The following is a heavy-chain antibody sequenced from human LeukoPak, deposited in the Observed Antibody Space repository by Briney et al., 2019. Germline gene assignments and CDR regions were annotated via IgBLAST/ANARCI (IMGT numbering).Heavy chain of an antibody. Sequence: SETLSLTCAVYGGSFSGYYWSCIRQLPGKGPEWIGEINHSGSTNYNPSLKSRVTISVDTSKNQFSPKLSSVTAADTAVYYCARLGYCSGGSCYGIVPYYYYYYMDVWGKGTTVTVSS. CDR2: INHSGST. V-gene: IGHV4-34*01. CDR3: ARLGYCSGGSCYGIVPYYYYYYMDV. D-gene: IGHD2-15*01. J-gene: IGHJ6*03. CDR1: GGSFSGYY.